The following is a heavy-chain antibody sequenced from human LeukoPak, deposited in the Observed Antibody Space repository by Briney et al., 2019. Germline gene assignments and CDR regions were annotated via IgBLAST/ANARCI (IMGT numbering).Heavy chain of an antibody. CDR1: GGTFSSYA. D-gene: IGHD3-22*01. CDR3: ARERTYYYDSSGYRDAFDI. V-gene: IGHV1-69*06. Sequence: ASVKVSCKASGGTFSSYAISWVRQAPGQGLEWMGGIIPIFGTANYAQKFQGRVTITADKSTSTAYMELSSLRSEDTAVYYCARERTYYYDSSGYRDAFDIWGQGTMVTVSS. J-gene: IGHJ3*02. CDR2: IIPIFGTA.